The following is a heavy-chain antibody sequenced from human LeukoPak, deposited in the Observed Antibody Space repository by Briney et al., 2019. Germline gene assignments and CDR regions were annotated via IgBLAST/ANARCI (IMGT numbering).Heavy chain of an antibody. CDR1: GFTFSSYG. CDR2: IRYDGSNK. V-gene: IGHV3-30*02. CDR3: AKGSMTTVTKETY. Sequence: PGGSLRLSCAASGFTFSSYGMHWVRQAPGKGLERVAFIRYDGSNKYYADSVKGRFTISRDNSKNTLYLQMNSLRAEDTAVYYYAKGSMTTVTKETYWGQGTLVIVSS. D-gene: IGHD4-17*01. J-gene: IGHJ4*02.